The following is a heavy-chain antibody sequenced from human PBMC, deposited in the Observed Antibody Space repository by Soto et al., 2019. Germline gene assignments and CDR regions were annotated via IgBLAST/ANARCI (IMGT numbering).Heavy chain of an antibody. D-gene: IGHD3-22*01. Sequence: SETLSLTCTVSGGSISSYYWSWIRQPPGKGLEWIGYIYYSGSTNYNPSLKSRVTISVDTSKNQFSLKLSSVTAADTAVYYCARDYGWLGYYYGMDVWGQGTTVTVSS. CDR3: ARDYGWLGYYYGMDV. V-gene: IGHV4-59*01. CDR1: GGSISSYY. J-gene: IGHJ6*02. CDR2: IYYSGST.